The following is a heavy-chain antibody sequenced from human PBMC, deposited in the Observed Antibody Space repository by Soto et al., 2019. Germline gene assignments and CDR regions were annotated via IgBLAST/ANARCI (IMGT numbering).Heavy chain of an antibody. CDR3: ARAKAGRVTMVRGVHAYYFDY. Sequence: QVQLQQWGAGLLKPSETLSLTCAVYGGSFSGYYWSWIRQPPGKGLEWIGEINHSGSTNYNPSLKSRVTISVDTSKTQFSLKLSSVTAADTAVYYCARAKAGRVTMVRGVHAYYFDYWGQGTLVTVSS. J-gene: IGHJ4*02. D-gene: IGHD3-10*01. CDR1: GGSFSGYY. V-gene: IGHV4-34*01. CDR2: INHSGST.